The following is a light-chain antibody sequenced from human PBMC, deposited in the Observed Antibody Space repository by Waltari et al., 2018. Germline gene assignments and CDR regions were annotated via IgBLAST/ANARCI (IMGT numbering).Light chain of an antibody. CDR1: QSLVRGDGNHF. V-gene: IGKV2-30*02. Sequence: DVVMPQSPLSLPVTLGQPASISCTSSQSLVRGDGNHFLNWVQQRPGQSPRRLIYKVSNRDSGVPDRFSGSGSGTDFTLKISRVEAEDVGVYYCMQHSYWPLTFGGGTKVEIK. J-gene: IGKJ4*01. CDR3: MQHSYWPLT. CDR2: KVS.